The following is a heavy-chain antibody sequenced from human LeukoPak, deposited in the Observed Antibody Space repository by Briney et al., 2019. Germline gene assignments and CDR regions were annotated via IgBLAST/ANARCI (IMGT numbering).Heavy chain of an antibody. D-gene: IGHD3-16*01. CDR1: GFTFSSYS. CDR2: ISSSSSYI. Sequence: GGSLRLSCAASGFTFSSYSMNWVRQAPGKGLEWVSSISSSSSYIYYADSVKGRFTISRDNAKNSLYLQMNSLRAEDTAVYYCASSRSYDYVWGSSIGAIDYWGQGTLVTVSS. V-gene: IGHV3-21*01. J-gene: IGHJ4*02. CDR3: ASSRSYDYVWGSSIGAIDY.